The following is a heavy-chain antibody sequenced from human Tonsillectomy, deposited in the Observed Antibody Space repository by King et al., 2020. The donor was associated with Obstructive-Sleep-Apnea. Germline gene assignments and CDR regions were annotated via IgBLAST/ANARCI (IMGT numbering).Heavy chain of an antibody. D-gene: IGHD6-13*01. J-gene: IGHJ5*02. V-gene: IGHV4-34*01. CDR1: GGSFSDYY. CDR2: INHRGST. Sequence: VQLQQWGAGLLKPSEALSLTCAVFGGSFSDYYWSYIRQPPGKGLEWIGEINHRGSTNYNPSLKSRVTISVDTSKNQFSLKLTSVTAADTAVYYCAGGSGAEAVNWFDPWGQGTLVTVSS. CDR3: AGGSGAEAVNWFDP.